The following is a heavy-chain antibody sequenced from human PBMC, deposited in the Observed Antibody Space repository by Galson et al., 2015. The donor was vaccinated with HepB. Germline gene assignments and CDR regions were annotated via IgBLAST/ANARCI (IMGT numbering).Heavy chain of an antibody. CDR2: ISGSGGST. J-gene: IGHJ4*02. Sequence: SLRLSCAASGFTFSSYAMSWVRQAPGKGLEWVSAISGSGGSTYYADSVKGRFTISRDNSKNTLYLQMNSLRAEDTAVYYCAKDRGYSSSWLDYWGQGTLVTVSS. D-gene: IGHD6-13*01. CDR1: GFTFSSYA. V-gene: IGHV3-23*01. CDR3: AKDRGYSSSWLDY.